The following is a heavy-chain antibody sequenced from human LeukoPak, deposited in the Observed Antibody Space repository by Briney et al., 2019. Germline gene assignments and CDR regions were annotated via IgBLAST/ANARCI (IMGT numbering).Heavy chain of an antibody. CDR3: ARGDSNGSDY. CDR2: IIPIFGTA. D-gene: IGHD6-19*01. CDR1: GGTFSSYA. V-gene: IGHV1-69*05. Sequence: ASVKVSCKASGGTFSSYAISWVRQAPGQGLEWMGRIIPIFGTANYAQKFQGRVTITTDESTSTAYMELSSLRSEDTAVYYCARGDSNGSDYWGQGTLVTVSS. J-gene: IGHJ4*02.